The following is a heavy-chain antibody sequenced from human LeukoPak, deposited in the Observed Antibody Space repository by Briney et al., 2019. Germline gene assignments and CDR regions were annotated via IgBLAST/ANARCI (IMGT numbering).Heavy chain of an antibody. Sequence: PGRSLRLSCAASGFTFSSYAMHWVRQAPGKGLEWVAVISYDGSNKYYADSVKGRFTTSRDNAKNSLYLQMNSLRAEDTAVYYCARDSAAEYYDSSTYNSLFDYWGQGTLVTVSS. J-gene: IGHJ4*02. V-gene: IGHV3-30-3*01. D-gene: IGHD3-22*01. CDR3: ARDSAAEYYDSSTYNSLFDY. CDR1: GFTFSSYA. CDR2: ISYDGSNK.